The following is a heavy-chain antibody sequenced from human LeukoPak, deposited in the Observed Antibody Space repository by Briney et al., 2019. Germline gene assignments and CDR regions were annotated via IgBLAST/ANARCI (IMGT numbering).Heavy chain of an antibody. CDR3: ATDPGSNWYGY. Sequence: PGGSLRLSCAASGFTFSSFWMSWVRQAPGKGLEWVANIKQDGSEKYYVDSVKGRFTISRDNAKNSLYLQVNSLRAEDTAVYYCATDPGSNWYGYWGQGTLVTVSS. CDR2: IKQDGSEK. CDR1: GFTFSSFW. J-gene: IGHJ4*02. V-gene: IGHV3-7*01. D-gene: IGHD6-13*01.